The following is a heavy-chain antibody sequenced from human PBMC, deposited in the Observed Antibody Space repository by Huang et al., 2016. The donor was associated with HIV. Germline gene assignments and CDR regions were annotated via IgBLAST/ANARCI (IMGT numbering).Heavy chain of an antibody. V-gene: IGHV3-30*18. D-gene: IGHD3-16*01. CDR1: GFTFSTHG. J-gene: IGHJ5*02. CDR3: AKDLTPRIRVLGS. CDR2: ISFDGMNK. Sequence: QVQLVESGGGVVQSGPSLRLSCAASGFTFSTHGMHWVRQAAGKGRELVTLISFDGMNKFYADSVKGRVTVSRDNSKNILFLQMDSLRLEDTAIYYCAKDLTPRIRVLGSWGQGSLVTVSS.